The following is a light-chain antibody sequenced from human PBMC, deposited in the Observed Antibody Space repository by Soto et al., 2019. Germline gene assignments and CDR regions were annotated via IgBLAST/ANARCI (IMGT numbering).Light chain of an antibody. V-gene: IGKV1-33*01. CDR1: QAIGNY. J-gene: IGKJ2*01. CDR2: DAS. Sequence: DIQMTQSPSSLSASIGKTVTITCQASQAIGNYLSWYQQKPGKAPKLLMHDASNLETGVPSRFRGSGSGTDFTLTISSLQPDDIATYYCPQYDVLPYTFGPGTNLEI. CDR3: PQYDVLPYT.